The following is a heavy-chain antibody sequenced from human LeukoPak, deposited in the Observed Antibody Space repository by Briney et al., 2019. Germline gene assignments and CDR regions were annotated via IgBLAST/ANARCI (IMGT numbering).Heavy chain of an antibody. J-gene: IGHJ4*02. CDR2: INHSGST. Sequence: SETLSLTCAVYGGSFSGYYWSWIRRPPGKGLEWIGEINHSGSTNYNPSLKSRVTISVDTSKNQFSLKLSSVTAADTAVYYCARVDYWGQGTLVTVSS. V-gene: IGHV4-34*01. CDR1: GGSFSGYY. CDR3: ARVDY.